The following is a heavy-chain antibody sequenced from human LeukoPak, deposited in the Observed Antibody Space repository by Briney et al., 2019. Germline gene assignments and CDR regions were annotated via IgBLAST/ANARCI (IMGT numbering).Heavy chain of an antibody. J-gene: IGHJ4*02. CDR2: INPNSGST. CDR3: ARGIVTGGSKHPIDY. D-gene: IGHD5-18*01. CDR1: GYTFTSYG. V-gene: IGHV1-2*02. Sequence: GASVKVSCKASGYTFTSYGISWVRQAPGQGLEWMGWINPNSGSTNYAQKFQGRVTMTRDTSISTAYMELSRLRSDDTAVYYCARGIVTGGSKHPIDYWGQGTLVTVSS.